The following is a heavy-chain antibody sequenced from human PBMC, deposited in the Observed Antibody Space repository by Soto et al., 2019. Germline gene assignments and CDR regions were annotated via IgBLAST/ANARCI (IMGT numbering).Heavy chain of an antibody. CDR2: IYYSGST. CDR1: GGSISSGGYY. D-gene: IGHD3-10*01. CDR3: ARSSTYGLGSSDY. J-gene: IGHJ4*02. V-gene: IGHV4-31*03. Sequence: QVQLQESGPGLVKPSQTLSLTCSVSGGSISSGGYYWTWIRQYPGKGLEWIGYIYYSGSTYYNPSLKSRVAMSVDTSENQFSLKLSSLTSADTAVYYCARSSTYGLGSSDYWGQGTLVTVSS.